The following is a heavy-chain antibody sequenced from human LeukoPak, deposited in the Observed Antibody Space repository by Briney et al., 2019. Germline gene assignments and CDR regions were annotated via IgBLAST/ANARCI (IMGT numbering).Heavy chain of an antibody. J-gene: IGHJ4*02. CDR1: GFIFNNYG. Sequence: GGSLRLSCGASGFIFNNYGMHWVRQAPGKGLEWVAFIRYDGTNKYYADSVKGRFTISRDNSKNTLYLQMNSLRAEDTAVYYCAKDFPYYYDTSGYYHDYWGQGTLVTVSS. D-gene: IGHD3-22*01. CDR2: IRYDGTNK. V-gene: IGHV3-30*02. CDR3: AKDFPYYYDTSGYYHDY.